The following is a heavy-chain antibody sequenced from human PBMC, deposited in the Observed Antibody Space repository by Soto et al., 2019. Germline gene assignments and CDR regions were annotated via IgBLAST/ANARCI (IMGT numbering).Heavy chain of an antibody. V-gene: IGHV4-39*01. CDR1: GGSISSSSYY. CDR2: IYYSGST. Sequence: SETLSLTCTVSGGSISSSSYYWGWIRQPPGKGLEWIGSIYYSGSTYYNPSLKSRVTISVDTSKNQFSLKLSSVTAADTAVYYCARLGYCSSTSCYGYYYYYGMDVWGQGTTVTVSS. D-gene: IGHD2-2*01. J-gene: IGHJ6*02. CDR3: ARLGYCSSTSCYGYYYYYGMDV.